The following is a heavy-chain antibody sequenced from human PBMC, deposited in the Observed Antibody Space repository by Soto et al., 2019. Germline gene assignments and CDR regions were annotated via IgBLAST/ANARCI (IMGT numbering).Heavy chain of an antibody. D-gene: IGHD6-19*01. CDR2: IFSNDEK. CDR3: ARILFGRSVAGGYFYMDV. V-gene: IGHV2-26*01. CDR1: GFSLSNGKVG. Sequence: HVTLKESGPVLVNPTETLTLTCTVSGFSLSNGKVGVSWIRQPPGKALEWLAHIFSNDEKSYRTSLKSMLTITEDTSKSQVVLTMTNVDPVDTATYYCARILFGRSVAGGYFYMDVWGKGTTVTVSS. J-gene: IGHJ6*03.